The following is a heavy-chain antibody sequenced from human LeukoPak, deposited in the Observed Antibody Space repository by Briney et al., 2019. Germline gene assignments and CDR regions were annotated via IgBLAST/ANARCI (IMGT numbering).Heavy chain of an antibody. CDR3: ARGGATVLAFDV. CDR2: INHSGTT. V-gene: IGHV4-34*01. CDR1: GGSFSGYY. J-gene: IGHJ3*01. D-gene: IGHD4-11*01. Sequence: SETLSVTCAVYGGSFSGYYWSWIRQPPGKGLEWIGEINHSGTTNYNPSLKSRVTMSVDTSKSQFSLKLRSVTAADTAVYYCARGGATVLAFDVWGQGTVVTVSS.